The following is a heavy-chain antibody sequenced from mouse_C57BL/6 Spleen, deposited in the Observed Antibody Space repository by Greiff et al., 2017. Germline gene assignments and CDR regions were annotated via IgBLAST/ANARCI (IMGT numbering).Heavy chain of an antibody. CDR1: GFTFSDYG. V-gene: IGHV5-17*01. J-gene: IGHJ4*01. D-gene: IGHD2-4*01. CDR2: ISSGSSTI. CDR3: ARGTIYYDSFYAMDY. Sequence: EVKLQDSGGGLVKPGGSLKLSCAASGFTFSDYGMHWVRQAPEKGLEWVAYISSGSSTIYYADTVKGRFTISRDNAKNTLFLQMTSLRSEDTAMYYCARGTIYYDSFYAMDYWGQGTSVTVSS.